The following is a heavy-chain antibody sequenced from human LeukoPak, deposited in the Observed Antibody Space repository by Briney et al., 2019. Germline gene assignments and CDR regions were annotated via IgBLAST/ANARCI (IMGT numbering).Heavy chain of an antibody. CDR3: ARAVVIGWFDP. D-gene: IGHD3-10*01. J-gene: IGHJ5*02. CDR1: GGSISSYY. V-gene: IGHV4-59*01. CDR2: IYYSGST. Sequence: SETLSLTRTVSGGSISSYYWSWIRQPPGKGLEWIGYIYYSGSTNYNPSLKSRVTISVDTSKNQFSLKLSSVTAADTAVYYCARAVVIGWFDPWGQGTLVTVSS.